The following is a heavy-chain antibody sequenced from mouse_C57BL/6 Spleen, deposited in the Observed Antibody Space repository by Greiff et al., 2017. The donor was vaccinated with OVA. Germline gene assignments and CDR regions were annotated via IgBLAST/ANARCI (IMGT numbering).Heavy chain of an antibody. J-gene: IGHJ2*01. CDR1: GYAFSSSW. V-gene: IGHV1-82*01. Sequence: VQLQESGPELVKPGASVKISCKASGYAFSSSWMNWVKQRPGKGLEWIGRIYPGDGDTNYNGKFKGKATLTADKSSSTAYMQLSSLTSEDSAVYFCARITTVVESFDYWGQGTTLTVSS. D-gene: IGHD1-1*01. CDR2: IYPGDGDT. CDR3: ARITTVVESFDY.